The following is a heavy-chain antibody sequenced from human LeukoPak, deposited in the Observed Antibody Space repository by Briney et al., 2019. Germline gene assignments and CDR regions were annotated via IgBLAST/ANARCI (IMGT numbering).Heavy chain of an antibody. J-gene: IGHJ4*02. Sequence: SVTLSFTASGYTFTSYGISWVRQAPGQGLELMGWISAYNGNTNYAQKLQGRVTMTTDTSTSTDYMEPRSLRPDDTAVYYCVRVKSITGTPPDYWGQGTLVTVSS. CDR3: VRVKSITGTPPDY. CDR2: ISAYNGNT. V-gene: IGHV1-18*01. D-gene: IGHD1-20*01. CDR1: GYTFTSYG.